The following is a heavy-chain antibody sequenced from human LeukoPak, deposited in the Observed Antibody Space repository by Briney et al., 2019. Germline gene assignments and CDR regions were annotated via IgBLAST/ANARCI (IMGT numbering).Heavy chain of an antibody. CDR1: GGTFSSYA. CDR3: ARDLDGTYAFDY. J-gene: IGHJ4*02. Sequence: SVKVSCKASGGTFSSYAISWVRQAPGQGLEWMGGIIPIFGTANYAQKFQGRVTITADESTSTAYMELSSLRSEDTAVYYCARDLDGTYAFDYWGQGTLVTVSS. CDR2: IIPIFGTA. V-gene: IGHV1-69*01. D-gene: IGHD4-17*01.